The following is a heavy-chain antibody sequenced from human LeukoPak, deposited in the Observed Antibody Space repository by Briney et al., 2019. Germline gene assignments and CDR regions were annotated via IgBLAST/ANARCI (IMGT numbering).Heavy chain of an antibody. J-gene: IGHJ4*02. V-gene: IGHV1-69*01. D-gene: IGHD6-19*01. CDR2: IIPIFGTA. CDR3: ARASRTLIAVAGTVHDY. Sequence: SSVKVSFKGSGCTFTSYGISWVRQAPGQGLEWMGGIIPIFGTANYAQKFQGRVTITADEPTSTAYVELSSLRSEDTAVYYCARASRTLIAVAGTVHDYWGQGTLVTVSS. CDR1: GCTFTSYG.